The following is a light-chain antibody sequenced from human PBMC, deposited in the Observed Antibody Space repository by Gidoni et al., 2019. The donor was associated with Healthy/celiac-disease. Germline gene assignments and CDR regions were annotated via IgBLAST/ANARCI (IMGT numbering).Light chain of an antibody. CDR3: QQYDNLPPLT. Sequence: IQMTQSPSSLSASVGDRVTITCQAGQDISNYLNWYQQKPGKAPKLLIYDASNLETGVPSRFSGSGSGTDFTFTISSLQPEDIATYYCQQYDNLPPLTFGGGTKVEIK. CDR1: QDISNY. CDR2: DAS. V-gene: IGKV1-33*01. J-gene: IGKJ4*01.